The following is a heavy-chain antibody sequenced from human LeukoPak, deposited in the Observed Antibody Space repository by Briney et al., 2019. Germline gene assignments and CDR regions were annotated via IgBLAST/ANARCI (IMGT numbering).Heavy chain of an antibody. CDR3: ARSRIVGATRNYYYMDV. J-gene: IGHJ6*03. D-gene: IGHD1-26*01. CDR2: IYHSGST. CDR1: GYSISSGYY. V-gene: IGHV4-38-2*02. Sequence: SETLSLTCTVSGYSISSGYYWGWIRQPPGKGLEWIGSIYHSGSTYYNPSLKSRVTISVDTSKNQFSLKLSSVTAADTAVYYCARSRIVGATRNYYYMDVWGKGTTVTVSS.